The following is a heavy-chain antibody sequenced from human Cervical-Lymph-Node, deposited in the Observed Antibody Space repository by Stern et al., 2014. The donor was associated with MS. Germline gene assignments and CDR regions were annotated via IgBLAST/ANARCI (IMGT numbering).Heavy chain of an antibody. CDR2: ITRNGNTT. V-gene: IGHV3-11*01. Sequence: VHLVESGGGLVKPGGSLRLSCAASGFTFSDFFMSWIRQAPGKGLAWVSYITRNGNTTNYADSLKGRFTISRDNAKNSLYLQIDALRAEDTAVYYCATTSRPSSSGWYFDFWGQGALVTVSS. J-gene: IGHJ4*02. D-gene: IGHD6-19*01. CDR1: GFTFSDFF. CDR3: ATTSRPSSSGWYFDF.